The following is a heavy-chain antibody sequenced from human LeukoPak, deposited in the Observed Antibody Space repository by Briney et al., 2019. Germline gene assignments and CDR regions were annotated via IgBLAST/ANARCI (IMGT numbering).Heavy chain of an antibody. D-gene: IGHD3-3*01. J-gene: IGHJ4*02. Sequence: PGGSLRLSCAASGFTFSSYSMNWVRQAPGKGLEWVSSISSSSSYIYYADSVKGRFTISRDNAKNSLYLQMNSLRAEDTAVYYCARVGDDFWSGYFTPQFDYWGQGTLVTVSS. CDR1: GFTFSSYS. CDR2: ISSSSSYI. CDR3: ARVGDDFWSGYFTPQFDY. V-gene: IGHV3-21*01.